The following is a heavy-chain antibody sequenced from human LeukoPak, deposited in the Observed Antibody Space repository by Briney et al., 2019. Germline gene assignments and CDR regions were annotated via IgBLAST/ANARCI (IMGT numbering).Heavy chain of an antibody. Sequence: SETLSLTCTVSGGSISSYYWSWIRQPAGKGLEWIGRIYTSGSTNYNPSLKSRVTMSVDTSKNQFSLKLSSVTAADTAVYYCARGDIVVVPAAIRGDYYYYYIDVWGKGTTVTVSS. CDR2: IYTSGST. CDR3: ARGDIVVVPAAIRGDYYYYYIDV. D-gene: IGHD2-2*02. J-gene: IGHJ6*03. CDR1: GGSISSYY. V-gene: IGHV4-4*07.